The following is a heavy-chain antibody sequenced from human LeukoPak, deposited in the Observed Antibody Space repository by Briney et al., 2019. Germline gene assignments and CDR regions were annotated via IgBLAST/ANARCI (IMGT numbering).Heavy chain of an antibody. J-gene: IGHJ4*02. D-gene: IGHD1-26*01. Sequence: GGSLRLSFAASGFTFSSYAMSWVRQAPGKRLEWVSTISGRDDSTYYADSVKGRFTISRDNSKNTLYLQMNSLRAEDTAVYYCAKVGRRWELLLDYFDYWGQGTLVTVSS. CDR2: ISGRDDST. V-gene: IGHV3-23*01. CDR1: GFTFSSYA. CDR3: AKVGRRWELLLDYFDY.